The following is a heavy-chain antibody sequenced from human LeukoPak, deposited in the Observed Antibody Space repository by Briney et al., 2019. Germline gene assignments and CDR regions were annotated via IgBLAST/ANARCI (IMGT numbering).Heavy chain of an antibody. CDR3: ARGPYYFDY. J-gene: IGHJ4*02. CDR1: GGTFSSYA. V-gene: IGHV1-69*13. CDR2: IIPMFGTA. Sequence: ASVKVSCKASGGTFSSYAISWVRQAPEQGLEWMGGIIPMFGTADYTQKFQDRVTITADESTSTAYMELSSLRSDDTAVYYCARGPYYFDYWGQGTLVTVSS.